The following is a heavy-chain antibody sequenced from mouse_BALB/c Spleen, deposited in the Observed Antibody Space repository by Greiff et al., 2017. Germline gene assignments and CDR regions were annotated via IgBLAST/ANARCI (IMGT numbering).Heavy chain of an antibody. CDR1: GFTFSSYA. J-gene: IGHJ3*01. CDR2: ISSGGSYT. CDR3: AREGNLAY. V-gene: IGHV5-9-4*01. D-gene: IGHD2-1*01. Sequence: EVKVVESGGGLVKPGGSLKLSCAASGFTFSSYAMSWVRQSPEKRLEWVAEISSGGSYTYYPDTVTGRFTISRDNAKNTLYLEMSSLRSEDMAMYYCAREGNLAYWGQGTLVTVSA.